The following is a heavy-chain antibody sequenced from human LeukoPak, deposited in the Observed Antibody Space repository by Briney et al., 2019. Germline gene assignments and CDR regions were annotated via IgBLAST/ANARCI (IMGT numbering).Heavy chain of an antibody. V-gene: IGHV3-11*04. Sequence: PGGSLRLSCAASGLTFSDYYMRWIRQAPGKGLEWVSYISSSGSTIYYADSVKGRFTISRDNAKNSLYLQMNSLRAEDTAVYYCARIVLRYFDWLLETPMSYFDYWGQGTLVTVSS. CDR2: ISSSGSTI. J-gene: IGHJ4*02. D-gene: IGHD3-9*01. CDR1: GLTFSDYY. CDR3: ARIVLRYFDWLLETPMSYFDY.